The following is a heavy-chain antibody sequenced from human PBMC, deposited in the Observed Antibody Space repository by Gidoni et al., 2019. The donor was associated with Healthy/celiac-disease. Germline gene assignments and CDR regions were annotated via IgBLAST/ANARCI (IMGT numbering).Heavy chain of an antibody. Sequence: QVQLVESGGGVVQPGRSLRLSCAASGFTFSSYGLHWVRQAPGKGLEWVAVIWYDGSNKYYADSVKGRFTISRDNSKNTLYLQMNSLRAEDTAVYYCARDGLTTLLPAADYYYYYMDVWGKGTTVTVSS. D-gene: IGHD2-2*01. CDR1: GFTFSSYG. CDR3: ARDGLTTLLPAADYYYYYMDV. V-gene: IGHV3-33*01. J-gene: IGHJ6*03. CDR2: IWYDGSNK.